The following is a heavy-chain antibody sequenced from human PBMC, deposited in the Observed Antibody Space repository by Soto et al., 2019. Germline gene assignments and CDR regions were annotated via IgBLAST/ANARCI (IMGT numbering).Heavy chain of an antibody. D-gene: IGHD6-13*01. J-gene: IGHJ6*02. CDR1: GFTFSSYE. CDR2: ISSSGSTI. CDR3: ARGMAAAGTLYYYYGMDV. V-gene: IGHV3-48*03. Sequence: PGGSLRLSCAASGFTFSSYEMNWVRQAPGKGLEWVSYISSSGSTIYYADSVKGRFTMSRDNAKNSLYLQMNSLRAEDTAVYYCARGMAAAGTLYYYYGMDVWGQGTTVTVSS.